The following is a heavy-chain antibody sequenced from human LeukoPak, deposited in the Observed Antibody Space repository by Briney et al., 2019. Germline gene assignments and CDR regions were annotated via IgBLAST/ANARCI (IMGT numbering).Heavy chain of an antibody. CDR3: ARSPRDGYNPRSLDY. Sequence: ASVKVSCKASGGTFSSYTISWVRQAPGQGLEWMGRIIPILGIANYAQKFQGRVTITADKSTSTAHMELSSLRSEDTAVYYCARSPRDGYNPRSLDYWGQGTLVTVSS. J-gene: IGHJ4*02. D-gene: IGHD5-24*01. V-gene: IGHV1-69*02. CDR1: GGTFSSYT. CDR2: IIPILGIA.